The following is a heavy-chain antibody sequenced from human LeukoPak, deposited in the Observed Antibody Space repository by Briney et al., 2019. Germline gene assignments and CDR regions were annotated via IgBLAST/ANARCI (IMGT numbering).Heavy chain of an antibody. D-gene: IGHD3-22*01. Sequence: GASVKVSCKASGYTFTGYYMHWVRQAPGQGLEWMGWINPNSGGTNYAQKFQGRVTITADESTSTAYMELSSLRSEDTAVYYCARGRQYYYDSSDYYYEGDAFDIWGQGTMVTVSS. CDR3: ARGRQYYYDSSDYYYEGDAFDI. J-gene: IGHJ3*02. V-gene: IGHV1-2*02. CDR2: INPNSGGT. CDR1: GYTFTGYY.